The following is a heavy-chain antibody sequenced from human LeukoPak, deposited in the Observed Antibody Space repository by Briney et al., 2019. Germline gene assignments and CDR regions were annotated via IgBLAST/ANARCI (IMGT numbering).Heavy chain of an antibody. CDR1: GFTFSSYG. V-gene: IGHV3-30*02. J-gene: IGHJ4*02. CDR2: IRYDGSNK. CDR3: AKEGGYFDWPFTFDY. Sequence: GGSLRLSCAASGFTFSSYGLHWVRQAPGKGLEWVAYIRYDGSNKYYEDSMKGRFTISRDNSKNMLYLQMNSLRAEDTAVYYCAKEGGYFDWPFTFDYWGQGTLVTVSS. D-gene: IGHD3-9*01.